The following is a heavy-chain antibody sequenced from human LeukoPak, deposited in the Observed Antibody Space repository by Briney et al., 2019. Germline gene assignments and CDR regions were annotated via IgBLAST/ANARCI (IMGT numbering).Heavy chain of an antibody. CDR1: GYSISSGFY. V-gene: IGHV4-38-2*02. Sequence: SETLSLTCTVSGYSISSGFYWGWIRQPPGKGLEWIGSIYYSGSTYYNPSLKSRVTISVDTSKNQFSLKLSSVTAADTAVYYCARSPRFSSSWTALYYYYYMDVWGKGTTVTISS. J-gene: IGHJ6*03. CDR3: ARSPRFSSSWTALYYYYYMDV. D-gene: IGHD6-13*01. CDR2: IYYSGST.